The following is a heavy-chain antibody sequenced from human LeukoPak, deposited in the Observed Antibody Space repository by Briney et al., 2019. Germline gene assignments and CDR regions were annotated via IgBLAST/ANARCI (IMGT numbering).Heavy chain of an antibody. J-gene: IGHJ6*02. CDR1: GGSFSGYY. CDR3: ARGITKDSRLCYYYGMDV. CDR2: INHSGST. D-gene: IGHD3-10*01. Sequence: KPSETLSPTCAVYGGSFSGYYWSWIRQPPGKGLEWTGEINHSGSTNYNPSLKSRVTISVDTSKNQFSLKLSSVTAADTAVYYCARGITKDSRLCYYYGMDVWGQGTTVTVSS. V-gene: IGHV4-34*01.